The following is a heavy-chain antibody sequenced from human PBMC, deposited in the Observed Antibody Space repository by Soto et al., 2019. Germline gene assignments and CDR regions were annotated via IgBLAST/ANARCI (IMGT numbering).Heavy chain of an antibody. CDR3: ARGDYVWGSYRYFGKVNNWFDP. CDR1: GGSFSGYY. V-gene: IGHV4-34*01. Sequence: PSETLSLTCAVYGGSFSGYYWSWIRQPPGKGLEWIGEINHSGSTNYNPSLKSRVTISVDTSKNQFSLKLSSVTAADTAVYYCARGDYVWGSYRYFGKVNNWFDPWGQGTLVTVSS. J-gene: IGHJ5*02. CDR2: INHSGST. D-gene: IGHD3-16*02.